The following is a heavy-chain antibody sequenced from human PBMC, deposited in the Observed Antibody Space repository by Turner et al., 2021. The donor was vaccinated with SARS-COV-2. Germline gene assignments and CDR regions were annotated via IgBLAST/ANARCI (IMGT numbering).Heavy chain of an antibody. D-gene: IGHD5-12*01. CDR1: GFTFSNYD. J-gene: IGHJ4*02. CDR3: AKDEGVFTGYGNFDY. V-gene: IGHV3-23*01. Sequence: EVQLLEYGGGLVQPGESLRLSCAASGFTFSNYDMSWLRQAPGKGPEWVSSINTRGDSTFFADSVKGRFTISRDNSKKTLFLQMTSLRAEDTAVYYCAKDEGVFTGYGNFDYWGQGTLVTVSS. CDR2: INTRGDST.